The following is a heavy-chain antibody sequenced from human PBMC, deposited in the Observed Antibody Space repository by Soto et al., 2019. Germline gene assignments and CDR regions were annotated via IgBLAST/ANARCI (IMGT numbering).Heavy chain of an antibody. CDR1: GFTLSNSC. D-gene: IGHD3-16*01. J-gene: IGHJ5*02. Sequence: EVQLVESGGGLVKPGGSLRLSCAASGFTLSNSCMTWVRQAPGKGLEWVWRINSKTEGGTTDYAAPVKGSFTISNDDPNIPMYLQITRLNSEYTAVYYCSTNSYDYIALWGQGALVTVSS. CDR3: STNSYDYIAL. V-gene: IGHV3-15*01. CDR2: INSKTEGGTT.